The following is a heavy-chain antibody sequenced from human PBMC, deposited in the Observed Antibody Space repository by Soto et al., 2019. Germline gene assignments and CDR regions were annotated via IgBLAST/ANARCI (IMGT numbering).Heavy chain of an antibody. V-gene: IGHV4-34*01. CDR1: GGSFSGYY. D-gene: IGHD3-22*01. CDR2: INHSGST. CDR3: ARDGPTPYYYDSSGTHRGSSFDY. J-gene: IGHJ4*02. Sequence: SETLSLTCAVYGGSFSGYYWSWIRQPPGKGLEWIGEINHSGSTNYNPSLKSRVTISVDTSKNQFSLKLSSVTAADTAVYYCARDGPTPYYYDSSGTHRGSSFDYWGQGTLVTVSS.